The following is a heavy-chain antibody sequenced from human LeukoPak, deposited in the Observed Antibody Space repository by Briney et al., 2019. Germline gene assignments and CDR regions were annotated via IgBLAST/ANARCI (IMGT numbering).Heavy chain of an antibody. CDR1: GFTFSQYW. Sequence: GGSLRLSCVASGFTFSQYWVTWVRQAPGKGLEWVANIQRDGSDNNYVDSVKGRFTISRDNAKNSLYLQMNSLRAEDTAIYYCARGWCPHCGMGDRGKGTTVTVSS. V-gene: IGHV3-7*03. CDR2: IQRDGSDN. CDR3: ARGWCPHCGMGD. J-gene: IGHJ6*04. D-gene: IGHD2-8*02.